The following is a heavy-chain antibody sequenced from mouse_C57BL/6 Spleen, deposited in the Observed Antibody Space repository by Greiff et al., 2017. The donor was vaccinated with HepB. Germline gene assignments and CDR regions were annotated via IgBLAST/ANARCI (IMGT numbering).Heavy chain of an antibody. J-gene: IGHJ1*03. CDR2: IYPSDSET. CDR1: GYTFTSYW. D-gene: IGHD1-1*01. V-gene: IGHV1-61*01. Sequence: QVQLQQPGAELVRPGSSVKLSCKASGYTFTSYWMDWVKQRPGQGLEWIGNIYPSDSETHYNQKFKDKATLTVDKSSSTAYMQLSSLTSEDSAVYYCARTDYGSSYYFDVWGTGTTVTVSS. CDR3: ARTDYGSSYYFDV.